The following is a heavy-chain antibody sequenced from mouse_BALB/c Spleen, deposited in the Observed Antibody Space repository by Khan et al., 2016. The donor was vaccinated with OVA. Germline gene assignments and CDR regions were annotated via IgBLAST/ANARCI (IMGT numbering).Heavy chain of an antibody. Sequence: EVELVESGAELGRPGSSVKLSCKTSGSTFTSYGIKWVKQRPGQGLEWIGYIYPGNGYTEYNEKFQGKAILTSDTSSSTAYLQLRSLTSEDSAMYFCTTSYCGCCVKYWGQGTILTVSS. J-gene: IGHJ2*01. CDR1: GSTFTSYG. D-gene: IGHD2-10*01. CDR2: IYPGNGYT. CDR3: TTSYCGCCVKY. V-gene: IGHV1S134*01.